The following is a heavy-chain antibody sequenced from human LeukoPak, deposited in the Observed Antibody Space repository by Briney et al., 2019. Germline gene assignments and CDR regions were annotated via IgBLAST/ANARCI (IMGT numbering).Heavy chain of an antibody. J-gene: IGHJ4*02. CDR2: INTNTGNP. CDR3: ARNPGNLSRRFDY. D-gene: IGHD1-14*01. CDR1: GYTFTSYA. V-gene: IGHV7-4-1*02. Sequence: ASVKVSCEASGYTFTSYAMNWMRQAPGQGLEWMGRINTNTGNPTYAQGVTRRFVFSLDTSVSTAYLQISSLKAEDTAVYYCARNPGNLSRRFDYWGQGTLVTVPS.